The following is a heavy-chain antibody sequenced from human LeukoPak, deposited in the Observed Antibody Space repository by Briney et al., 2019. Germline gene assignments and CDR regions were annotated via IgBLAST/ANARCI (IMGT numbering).Heavy chain of an antibody. V-gene: IGHV3-11*01. D-gene: IGHD6-19*01. J-gene: IGHJ3*02. CDR3: ARWSRSGWLDAFDI. Sequence: GGSLRLSCAASGFTFSDYYMSWIRQAPGKGLEWVSYISSSGSTIYYADSVKGRFTISRDNAKNSLYLQMNSLRAEDTAVYYCARWSRSGWLDAFDIWGQGTMVTVSS. CDR2: ISSSGSTI. CDR1: GFTFSDYY.